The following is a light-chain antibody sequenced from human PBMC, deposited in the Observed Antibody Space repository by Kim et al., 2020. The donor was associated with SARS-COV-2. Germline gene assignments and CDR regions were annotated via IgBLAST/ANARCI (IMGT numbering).Light chain of an antibody. Sequence: GPRVTISCSGSNSNIGSKTVNWYQQLPGTAPKLLIYTDNLRPSGVPERFSGSKSGISASLAISGLQSEDEADYYCASWDDSLNGPVFGGGTQLTVL. CDR3: ASWDDSLNGPV. J-gene: IGLJ3*02. V-gene: IGLV1-44*01. CDR2: TDN. CDR1: NSNIGSKT.